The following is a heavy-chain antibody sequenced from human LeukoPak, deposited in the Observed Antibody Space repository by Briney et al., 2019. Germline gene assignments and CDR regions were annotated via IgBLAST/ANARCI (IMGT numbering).Heavy chain of an antibody. CDR1: GFAFNTFA. V-gene: IGHV3-30*04. CDR3: ANGALFCGGDCYSPADAFDI. D-gene: IGHD2-21*02. J-gene: IGHJ3*02. CDR2: ISYDGSDK. Sequence: GGSLRLSCAASGFAFNTFAMHWVRQAPGKGLEWVAVISYDGSDKYYADSVKGRFTISRDNSKNTLYLQMNSLRAEDTAVYYCANGALFCGGDCYSPADAFDIWGQGTMVTVSS.